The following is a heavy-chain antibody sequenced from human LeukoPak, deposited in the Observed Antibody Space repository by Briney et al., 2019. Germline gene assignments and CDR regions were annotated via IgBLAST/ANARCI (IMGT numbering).Heavy chain of an antibody. CDR2: INPSGSTI. V-gene: IGHV3-21*01. J-gene: IGHJ4*02. CDR1: GFTFSTYA. D-gene: IGHD1-1*01. Sequence: GGSLRLSCAASGFTFSTYAMNWVRQAPGRGLGWVSSINPSGSTIFYADSVKGRFTISRDNAKNSLYLQMNSLRAGDTALYFCASGIRERGFDYWGQGTLVTVSS. CDR3: ASGIRERGFDY.